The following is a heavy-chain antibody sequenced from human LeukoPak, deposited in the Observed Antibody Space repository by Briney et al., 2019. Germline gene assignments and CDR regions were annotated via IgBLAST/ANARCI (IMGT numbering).Heavy chain of an antibody. D-gene: IGHD5-12*01. CDR1: GGSISSSSYY. J-gene: IGHJ6*02. CDR2: IYYSGST. CDR3: ARVALWISGMDV. V-gene: IGHV4-39*07. Sequence: SETLSLTCTVSGGSISSSSYYWGWIRQPPGKGLEWIGSIYYSGSTYYNPSLKSRVTISVDTSKNQFSLKLSSVTAADTAVYYCARVALWISGMDVWGQGTTVTVSS.